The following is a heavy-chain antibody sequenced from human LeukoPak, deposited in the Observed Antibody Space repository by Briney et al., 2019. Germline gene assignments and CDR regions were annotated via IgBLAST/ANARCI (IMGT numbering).Heavy chain of an antibody. D-gene: IGHD5-12*01. Sequence: GESLKISCQGSGYSFTSYWISWVRQMPGKGLEWMGRIDPSDSYTNYSPSFQGHVTISADKSISTAYLQWSSLKASDTAMYYCARQGGYDPPVWGQGTTVTVSS. CDR3: ARQGGYDPPV. CDR1: GYSFTSYW. CDR2: IDPSDSYT. V-gene: IGHV5-10-1*01. J-gene: IGHJ6*02.